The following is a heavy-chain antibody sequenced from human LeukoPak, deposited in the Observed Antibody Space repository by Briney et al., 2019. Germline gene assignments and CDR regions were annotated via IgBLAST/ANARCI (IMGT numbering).Heavy chain of an antibody. Sequence: SETLSLTCTVSGGSINTYYWSWIRQPPGKGLECIGNIYYSGSSNYNPSLKSRVTISVDTSKNQFSVKLSSVTAADTAVYYCARVKRVLITTNDAFDIWGQGTTVTVSS. J-gene: IGHJ3*02. CDR2: IYYSGSS. CDR1: GGSINTYY. V-gene: IGHV4-59*01. D-gene: IGHD3-22*01. CDR3: ARVKRVLITTNDAFDI.